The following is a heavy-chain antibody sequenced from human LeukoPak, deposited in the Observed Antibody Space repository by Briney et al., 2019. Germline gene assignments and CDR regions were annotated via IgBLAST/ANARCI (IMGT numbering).Heavy chain of an antibody. CDR1: GFTFSSYA. D-gene: IGHD2-2*01. CDR2: ISYDGSYK. J-gene: IGHJ1*01. CDR3: ARDGCSSTSCSEGFQY. V-gene: IGHV3-30*04. Sequence: ERALRLSCAASGFTFSSYAMHWVRQAPGKGLDWVAVISYDGSYKNYADSVKGRFTISRDNSRNTVYLQMNSLRPEDTAVYYCARDGCSSTSCSEGFQYWGQGTLVTVSS.